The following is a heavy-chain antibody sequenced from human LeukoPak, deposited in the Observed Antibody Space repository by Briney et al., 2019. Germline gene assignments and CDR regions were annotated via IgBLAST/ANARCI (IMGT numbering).Heavy chain of an antibody. Sequence: GGSLRLSCAASGFTFSSYAMRWVRQAPGKGLEWVSGISGRGDSTWFADSVEGRFAISRDNPKNTLYLQMNSLRVEDTAVYYCLASYRSIGCYWGQGTLVTVSS. D-gene: IGHD6-6*01. CDR2: ISGRGDST. CDR3: LASYRSIGCY. CDR1: GFTFSSYA. V-gene: IGHV3-23*01. J-gene: IGHJ1*01.